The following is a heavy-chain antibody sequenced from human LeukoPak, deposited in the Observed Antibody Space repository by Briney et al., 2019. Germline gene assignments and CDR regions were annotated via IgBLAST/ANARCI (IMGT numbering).Heavy chain of an antibody. D-gene: IGHD3-10*01. CDR1: GYTFTSYY. V-gene: IGHV1-46*01. CDR2: INPSGGST. J-gene: IGHJ3*02. Sequence: ASVKVSCKASGYTFTSYYMHWVRQTPGQGLEWMGIINPSGGSTSYAQKFQGRVTMTRDTSTSTVCMELSSLRSEDTAVYYCARDRGSGIDAFDIWGQGTMVTVSS. CDR3: ARDRGSGIDAFDI.